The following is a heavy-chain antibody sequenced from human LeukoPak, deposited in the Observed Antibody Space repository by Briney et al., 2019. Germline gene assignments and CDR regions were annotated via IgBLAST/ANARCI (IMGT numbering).Heavy chain of an antibody. Sequence: GGSLRLSCAASGFTFSSYAMSWVRQAPGKGLEWVSAISGSGGSTYYADSVKGRFTISRDNSKNTLYLQMNSLRAEDTAVYYCAKNDDGSGRHTYYYYGMDVWGRGTTVTVSS. CDR1: GFTFSSYA. V-gene: IGHV3-23*01. CDR2: ISGSGGST. J-gene: IGHJ6*02. CDR3: AKNDDGSGRHTYYYYGMDV. D-gene: IGHD3-10*01.